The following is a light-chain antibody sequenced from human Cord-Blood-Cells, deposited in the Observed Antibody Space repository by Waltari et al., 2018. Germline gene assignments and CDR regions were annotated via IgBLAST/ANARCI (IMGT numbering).Light chain of an antibody. J-gene: IGKJ4*01. Sequence: EIVMTQSPATLSVSPGERATLSCRASQSVSSNLAWYQQKPGQAPRLLIYGASTRATGIPARFSGSGSGTEFTLTISSLQSEDFAVYYCQQYNNWPPTRRPLTFGGGTKVEIK. CDR2: GAS. V-gene: IGKV3-15*01. CDR1: QSVSSN. CDR3: QQYNNWPPTRRPLT.